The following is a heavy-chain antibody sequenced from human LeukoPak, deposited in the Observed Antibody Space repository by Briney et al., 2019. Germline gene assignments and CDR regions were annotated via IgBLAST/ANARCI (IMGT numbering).Heavy chain of an antibody. Sequence: PGGSLRLSCAASGFTFSSYSMNWVRQAPGTGLEWVSSISSTSSSITYTDSVKGRFTISRDNARNSLYLQMNSLRAEDTAVYYCARDGLAAATLHWCFDLWGRGTLVTVSS. CDR2: ISSTSSSI. D-gene: IGHD2-15*01. CDR3: ARDGLAAATLHWCFDL. V-gene: IGHV3-21*01. CDR1: GFTFSSYS. J-gene: IGHJ2*01.